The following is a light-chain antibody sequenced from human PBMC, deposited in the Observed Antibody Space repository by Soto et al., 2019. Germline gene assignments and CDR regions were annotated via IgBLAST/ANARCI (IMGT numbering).Light chain of an antibody. Sequence: EIVMTQAPATLSVSPGGSDTLSCRASQSVSSDLAWYKQKPGQAPRLLIYGASNRATGIPDRFSVIGSGTDFTLPLRRLQPEDFAVYDCQPYGSSGTFGPPTKLDIK. CDR2: GAS. J-gene: IGKJ1*01. V-gene: IGKV3-20*01. CDR1: QSVSSD. CDR3: QPYGSSGT.